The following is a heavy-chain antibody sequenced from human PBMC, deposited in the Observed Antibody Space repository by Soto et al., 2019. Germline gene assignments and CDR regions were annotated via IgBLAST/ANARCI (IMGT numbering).Heavy chain of an antibody. CDR3: ARDGYSYGPHYYYHGMDV. Sequence: QVQLVQSGAEVKKPGSSVKVSCKASGGTFSSYAISWVRQAPGQGLEWMGGIIPIFGTANYAQKFQGRVTITADESTSTAYMELRSLRSEDPAVYYWARDGYSYGPHYYYHGMDVWGQGTTVTVSS. D-gene: IGHD5-18*01. CDR2: IIPIFGTA. J-gene: IGHJ6*02. CDR1: GGTFSSYA. V-gene: IGHV1-69*12.